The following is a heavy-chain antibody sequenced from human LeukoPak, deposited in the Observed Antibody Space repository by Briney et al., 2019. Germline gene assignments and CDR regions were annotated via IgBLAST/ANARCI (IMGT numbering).Heavy chain of an antibody. V-gene: IGHV1-69*13. D-gene: IGHD3-3*01. CDR2: IIPIFGTA. CDR3: ARDGEKAIFGVVIPYNWFDP. J-gene: IGHJ5*02. CDR1: GYTLTELS. Sequence: GASVKVSCKVSGYTLTELSMHWVRQAPGQGLEWMGGIIPIFGTANYAQKFQGRVTITADESTSTAYMELSSLRSEDTAVYYCARDGEKAIFGVVIPYNWFDPWGQGTLVTVSS.